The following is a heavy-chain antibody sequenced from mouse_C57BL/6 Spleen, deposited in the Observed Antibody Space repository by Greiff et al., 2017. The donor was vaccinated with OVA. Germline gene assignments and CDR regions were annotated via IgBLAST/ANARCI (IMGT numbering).Heavy chain of an antibody. CDR3: ARSSPYYYGSSPSYFDV. Sequence: VQLQESGPELVKPGASVKISCKASGYAFSSSWMNWVKQRPGKGLEWIGRIYPGDGDTNYNGKFKGKATLTADKSSSTAYMQLSSLTSEDSAVYFCARSSPYYYGSSPSYFDVWGTGTTVTVSS. D-gene: IGHD1-1*01. V-gene: IGHV1-82*01. J-gene: IGHJ1*03. CDR1: GYAFSSSW. CDR2: IYPGDGDT.